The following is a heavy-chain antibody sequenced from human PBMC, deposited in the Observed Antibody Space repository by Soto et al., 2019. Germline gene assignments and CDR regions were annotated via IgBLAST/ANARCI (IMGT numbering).Heavy chain of an antibody. CDR3: ARLVVVAPVANA. CDR2: IFYTGTT. CDR1: GGSISYNSYY. V-gene: IGHV4-39*02. Sequence: SETLSLTCSVSGGSISYNSYYWGWIRQPPGKGLEWVGGIFYTGTTYYSPSLKDRVTISVDTSKNSFSLNLTSVTAADTAVYFCARLVVVAPVANAWGQGTLVTVYS. D-gene: IGHD2-2*01. J-gene: IGHJ5*02.